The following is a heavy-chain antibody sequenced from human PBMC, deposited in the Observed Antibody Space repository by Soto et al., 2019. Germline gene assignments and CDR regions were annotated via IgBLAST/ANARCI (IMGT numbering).Heavy chain of an antibody. J-gene: IGHJ3*02. Sequence: QVQLVQSGAEVKKPGASVKISCKASGYTFSTFAIHWVRQAPGQRPEWMGWVNGGDGNTRFSQNFQGSVTLTRDASATTAYMELSSLRSEDTAVYYCARSSGWYALDIWGQGTMVSVSS. CDR2: VNGGDGNT. CDR3: ARSSGWYALDI. V-gene: IGHV1-3*01. D-gene: IGHD6-19*01. CDR1: GYTFSTFA.